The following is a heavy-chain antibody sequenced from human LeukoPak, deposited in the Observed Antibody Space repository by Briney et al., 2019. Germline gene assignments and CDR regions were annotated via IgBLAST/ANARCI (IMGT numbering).Heavy chain of an antibody. CDR2: INPNSGGT. Sequence: ASVKVSCKASGYTFTGYYMHWVRQAPGQGLERMGWINPNSGGTNYAQKFQGRVTMTRDTSISTAYMELRSLRSDDTAVYYCARRGYSSSWPPVDYWGQGTLVTVSS. D-gene: IGHD6-13*01. V-gene: IGHV1-2*02. J-gene: IGHJ4*02. CDR3: ARRGYSSSWPPVDY. CDR1: GYTFTGYY.